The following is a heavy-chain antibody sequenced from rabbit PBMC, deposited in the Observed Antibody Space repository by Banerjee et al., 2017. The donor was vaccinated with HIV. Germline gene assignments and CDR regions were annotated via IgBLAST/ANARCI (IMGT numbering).Heavy chain of an antibody. J-gene: IGHJ6*01. CDR3: ARDLGGSGYFTGYFRL. Sequence: QQQLEESGGGLVKPEGSLTLTCKASGFSFSSDYGMCWVRQAPGKGLEWIACISIGDESTDYTDWAKGRFTISRTSSTTVTLQMTSLIAADTATYFCARDLGGSGYFTGYFRLRGPGTLVTVS. V-gene: IGHV1S45*01. CDR2: ISIGDEST. D-gene: IGHD8-1*01. CDR1: GFSFSSDYG.